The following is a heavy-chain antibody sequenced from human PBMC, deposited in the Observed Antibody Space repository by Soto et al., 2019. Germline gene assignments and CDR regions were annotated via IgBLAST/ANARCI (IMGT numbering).Heavy chain of an antibody. V-gene: IGHV1-69*02. D-gene: IGHD3-10*01. J-gene: IGHJ6*02. CDR1: GGTFSSYT. CDR2: IIPILGIA. Sequence: QVQLVQSGAEVKKPGSSVKVSCKASGGTFSSYTISWVRQAPGQGLEWMGRIIPILGIANYAQKFQGRVTITADKSMSTAYMELSSLRSEDTAVYYCARATENYYGSGTYYYYGMDVWGQGTTVTVSS. CDR3: ARATENYYGSGTYYYYGMDV.